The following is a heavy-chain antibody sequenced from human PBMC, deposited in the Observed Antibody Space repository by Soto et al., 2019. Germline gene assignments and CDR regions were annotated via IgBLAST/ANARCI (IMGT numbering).Heavy chain of an antibody. Sequence: GGSLRLSCAASGFTFSNAWMNWVRQAPGKGLEWVGRIKSKTDGGTTDYAAPVKGRFTISRDDSKNTLYLQMNSLKTENTAVYYCTTSGPNYYYYGMDVWGQGTTVTVSS. V-gene: IGHV3-15*07. J-gene: IGHJ6*02. CDR1: GFTFSNAW. CDR2: IKSKTDGGTT. CDR3: TTSGPNYYYYGMDV. D-gene: IGHD2-8*02.